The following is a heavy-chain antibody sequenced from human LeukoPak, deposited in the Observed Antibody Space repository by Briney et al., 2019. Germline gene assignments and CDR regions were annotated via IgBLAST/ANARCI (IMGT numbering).Heavy chain of an antibody. D-gene: IGHD6-13*01. J-gene: IGHJ4*02. CDR1: GFTFSSYA. CDR3: AKDWLYSSSWYRGYFDY. Sequence: GGSLRLSCAASGFTFSSYAMSWVRQAPGKGLEWVSAISGSGGSTYYADSVKGRFTISRDNSKNTLYLQMNSLRAEDTAVYYCAKDWLYSSSWYRGYFDYWGQGTQVTVSS. CDR2: ISGSGGST. V-gene: IGHV3-23*01.